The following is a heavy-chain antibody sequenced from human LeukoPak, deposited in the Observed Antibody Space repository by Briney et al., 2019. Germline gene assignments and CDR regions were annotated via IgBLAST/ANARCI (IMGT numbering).Heavy chain of an antibody. V-gene: IGHV1-46*01. D-gene: IGHD6-19*01. CDR2: INPSGGST. CDR3: AREGYSSGWFDY. CDR1: GYTFIDYY. J-gene: IGHJ4*02. Sequence: ASVKVSCKASGYTFIDYYIHWVRQAPGQGLEWMGIINPSGGSTSYAQKFQGRVTMTRDMSTSTVYMELSSLRSDDTAVYYCAREGYSSGWFDYWGQGTLVTVSS.